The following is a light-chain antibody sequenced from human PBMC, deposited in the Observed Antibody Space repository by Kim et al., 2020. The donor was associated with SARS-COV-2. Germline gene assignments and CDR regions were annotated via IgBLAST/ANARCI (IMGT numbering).Light chain of an antibody. Sequence: GVTITSRAARHVSNYLNWYQQKPERAPNILIFDASRCEASVPSRFCGSRSGATFTLTIRTMLPKDIATNYCQQYPNRPPNTFGQGTKLEI. V-gene: IGKV1-33*01. J-gene: IGKJ2*01. CDR1: RHVSNY. CDR3: QQYPNRPPNT. CDR2: DAS.